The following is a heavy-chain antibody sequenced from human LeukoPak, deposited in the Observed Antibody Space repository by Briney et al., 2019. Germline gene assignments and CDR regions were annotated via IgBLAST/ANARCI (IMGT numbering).Heavy chain of an antibody. V-gene: IGHV1-2*02. D-gene: IGHD7-27*01. J-gene: IGHJ5*02. Sequence: ASDPVSYKASGYTFTGYYMYWVRQAPGQGLEWMGWINPNSGGTNYAQKFQGRVTMTRDTSISTAYMELSRLRSDDTAVYYCARDHWDLYNWFDPWGKGTLRPVSS. CDR2: INPNSGGT. CDR1: GYTFTGYY. CDR3: ARDHWDLYNWFDP.